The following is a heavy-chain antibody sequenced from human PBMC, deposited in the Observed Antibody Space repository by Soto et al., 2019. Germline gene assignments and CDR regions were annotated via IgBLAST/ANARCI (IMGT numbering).Heavy chain of an antibody. CDR1: GFTFSKSG. D-gene: IGHD2-15*01. J-gene: IGHJ4*02. CDR2: ISTNSNYI. Sequence: GGSLRLSFAASGFTFSKSGMNWVRQPPGKGLEWLSSISTNSNYIRYADSVKGRFTISRDNAKNSLSLQMMDLRADDTAMYYCATDTGDIEVVPATTWGRGTLVTVSS. CDR3: ATDTGDIEVVPATT. V-gene: IGHV3-21*04.